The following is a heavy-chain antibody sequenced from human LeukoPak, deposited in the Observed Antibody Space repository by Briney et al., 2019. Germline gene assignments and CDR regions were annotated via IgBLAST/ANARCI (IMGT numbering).Heavy chain of an antibody. J-gene: IGHJ3*02. CDR2: ISYDGSNK. D-gene: IGHD6-19*01. V-gene: IGHV3-30*01. CDR3: ARGLFRREQWLVRLDAFDI. CDR1: GFTFSSYA. Sequence: GRSLRLSCAASGFTFSSYAMHWVRQAPGKGLEWVAVISYDGSNKYYADSVKGRFTISRDNSKNTLYLQMNSLRAEDTAVYYCARGLFRREQWLVRLDAFDIWGQGTMVTVSS.